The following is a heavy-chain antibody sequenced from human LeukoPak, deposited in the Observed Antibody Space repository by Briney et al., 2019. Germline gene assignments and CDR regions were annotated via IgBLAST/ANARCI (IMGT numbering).Heavy chain of an antibody. CDR1: GFTFSSYG. J-gene: IGHJ1*01. V-gene: IGHV3-30*18. CDR2: ISYDGSNK. Sequence: GGSLRLSCAASGFTFSSYGRHWVRQPPGKGLEWVAVISYDGSNKYYADPVTGRFTISRYNSKNTLYLQMNSLRAEDTAVYYCAKASLPYSSSWSGAEYFPHWGQGTLVTVSS. D-gene: IGHD6-13*01. CDR3: AKASLPYSSSWSGAEYFPH.